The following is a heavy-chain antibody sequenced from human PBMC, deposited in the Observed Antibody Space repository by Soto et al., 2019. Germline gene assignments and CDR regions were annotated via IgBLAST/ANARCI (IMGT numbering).Heavy chain of an antibody. CDR2: IIPIFGTA. D-gene: IGHD6-13*01. CDR1: GCTFSSYA. V-gene: IGHV1-69*13. Sequence: GASVKVSCKASGCTFSSYAISWVRQAPGQGLEWMGGIIPIFGTANYAQKFQGRVTITADESTSTAYMELSSLRSEDTAVYYCARGSAAAGPYYFDYWAQGTLVTVSS. J-gene: IGHJ4*02. CDR3: ARGSAAAGPYYFDY.